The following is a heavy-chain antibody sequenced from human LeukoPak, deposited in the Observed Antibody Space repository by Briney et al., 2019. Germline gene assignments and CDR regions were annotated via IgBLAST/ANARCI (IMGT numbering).Heavy chain of an antibody. J-gene: IGHJ4*02. CDR2: ISGNSSHI. V-gene: IGHV3-48*01. D-gene: IGHD6-13*01. Sequence: GGSLRLSCAASGFSFSSYSMNWVRQAPGKGLEWVSYISGNSSHIYFVDSVKGRFTISRDNTKNSLFLQMNSLRAEDTAVYYCARVQRAADGTCFDYWGQGTLVSVSS. CDR3: ARVQRAADGTCFDY. CDR1: GFSFSSYS.